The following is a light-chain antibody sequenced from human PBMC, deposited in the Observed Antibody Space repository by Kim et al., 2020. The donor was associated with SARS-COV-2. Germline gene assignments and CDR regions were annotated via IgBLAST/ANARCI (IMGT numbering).Light chain of an antibody. Sequence: QSALTQPPSASGTPGESVTISCTGSSSDVGNYNYVSWYQQHPGKAPRVLIYEVNKRPSGVPDRFYGSKSGNTASLTVSGLQAEDEAEYFCSSYAGTSKPYVFGTGTKVTVL. CDR3: SSYAGTSKPYV. J-gene: IGLJ1*01. CDR1: SSDVGNYNY. V-gene: IGLV2-8*01. CDR2: EVN.